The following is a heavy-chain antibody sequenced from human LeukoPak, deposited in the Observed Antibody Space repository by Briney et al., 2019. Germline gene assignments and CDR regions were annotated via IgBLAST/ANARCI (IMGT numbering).Heavy chain of an antibody. CDR1: GGTFSSYA. V-gene: IGHV1-69*01. D-gene: IGHD2-2*01. CDR2: IIPIVGTG. Sequence: SVKVSCKASGGTFSSYAFSWVRQAPGRGLAWMGGIIPIVGTGNYAQKFQGRVMITADESTSTAYMELSSLRSEDTAVYYCARDYGVVPAANFFYWGQGTLVTVSS. CDR3: ARDYGVVPAANFFY. J-gene: IGHJ4*02.